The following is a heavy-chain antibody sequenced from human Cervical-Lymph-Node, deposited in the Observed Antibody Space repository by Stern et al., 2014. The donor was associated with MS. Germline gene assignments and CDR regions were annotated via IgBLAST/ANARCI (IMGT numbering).Heavy chain of an antibody. CDR1: GYSLTNTW. CDR3: ARGRGIALRPDY. D-gene: IGHD6-13*01. V-gene: IGHV5-51*03. Sequence: EVQLVQSGAELKKPGESLRISCMGSGYSLTNTWIGWVRQMPGKGLEWMGIIYPGDSETRYSPSFQGQVTISADKSINTAYLQWSSLKASDTAMYYCARGRGIALRPDYWGQGTLVTVSS. CDR2: IYPGDSET. J-gene: IGHJ4*02.